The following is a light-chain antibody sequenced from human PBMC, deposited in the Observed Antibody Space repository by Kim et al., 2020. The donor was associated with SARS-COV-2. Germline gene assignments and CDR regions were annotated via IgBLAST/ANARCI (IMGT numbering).Light chain of an antibody. Sequence: SSELTQDPAVSVALGQTVGITCQGDSLRSYYASWYQQKPGQAPVLVIYGKNNRPSGIPDRFSGSSSGNTASLTITGAQAEDEADYYCNSRDSSGNSYVFG. V-gene: IGLV3-19*01. CDR1: SLRSYY. CDR3: NSRDSSGNSYV. J-gene: IGLJ1*01. CDR2: GKN.